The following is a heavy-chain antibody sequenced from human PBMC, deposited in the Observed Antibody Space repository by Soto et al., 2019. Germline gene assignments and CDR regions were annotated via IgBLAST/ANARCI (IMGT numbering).Heavy chain of an antibody. Sequence: LSCASSGFTFDDYAMHCVHQAPGKGLEGVSGISWNSGSIGYADSVKGRFTISRDNAKNSLYLQMNSLRAEDTALYYCAKDIGCGSTSCYTSPYYYGMDVWGQGTTVTVSS. CDR3: AKDIGCGSTSCYTSPYYYGMDV. D-gene: IGHD2-2*02. CDR1: GFTFDDYA. CDR2: ISWNSGSI. V-gene: IGHV3-9*01. J-gene: IGHJ6*02.